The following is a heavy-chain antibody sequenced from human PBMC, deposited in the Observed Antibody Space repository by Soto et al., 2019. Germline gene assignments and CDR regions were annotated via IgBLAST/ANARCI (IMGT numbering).Heavy chain of an antibody. V-gene: IGHV4-59*12. Sequence: PSETLSLTCSVSDASIRGFYWTWIRKPPGKILEWIGYIHYSGRTDYNPSLTSRATMSVDTSKNQFSLNLKSITAADTAVYYCVRVGVGIGNHFDSWGRGTLVTVSS. CDR2: IHYSGRT. D-gene: IGHD1-26*01. CDR3: VRVGVGIGNHFDS. CDR1: DASIRGFY. J-gene: IGHJ4*02.